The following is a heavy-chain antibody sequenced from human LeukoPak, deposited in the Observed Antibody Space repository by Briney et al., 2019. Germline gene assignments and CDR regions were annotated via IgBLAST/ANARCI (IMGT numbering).Heavy chain of an antibody. CDR1: GGSISSGGYY. V-gene: IGHV4-31*03. CDR2: IYYSGST. D-gene: IGHD2-15*01. CDR3: ARGGRGGGAFDI. Sequence: PSQTLSLTCTVSGGSISSGGYYWSWIRQHPGKGLEWIGYIYYSGSTYYNPSLKSRVTISVDTSKNQFSLKLSSVTAADTAVYYCARGGRGGGAFDIWGQGTMVTVSS. J-gene: IGHJ3*02.